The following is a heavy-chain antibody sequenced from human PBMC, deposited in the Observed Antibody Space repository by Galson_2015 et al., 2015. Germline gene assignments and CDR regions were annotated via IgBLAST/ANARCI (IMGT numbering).Heavy chain of an antibody. Sequence: SLRLSCAASGFTFSRFWMSWVRQAPGKGLEWVATMKSDGSEKYYVDSVKGRFTLSRDNGKNSLYLQMNSLRAEDTAAYYCTRDDIAAGEDWGQGTLVTVSS. CDR1: GFTFSRFW. D-gene: IGHD6-13*01. J-gene: IGHJ4*02. CDR3: TRDDIAAGED. CDR2: MKSDGSEK. V-gene: IGHV3-7*01.